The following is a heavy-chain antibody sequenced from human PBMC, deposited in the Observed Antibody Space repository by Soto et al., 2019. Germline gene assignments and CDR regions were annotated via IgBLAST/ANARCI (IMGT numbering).Heavy chain of an antibody. CDR1: GYTFTGYY. CDR2: INPNSGGT. CDR3: ARDSTTGDY. V-gene: IGHV1-2*02. Sequence: QVQLVQSGAEVKKPGASVKVSCQTSGYTFTGYYMHWVRQAPGQGLEWMGWINPNSGGTNYAQKFQGRVTMTRDTSLSTAYMELSSLRSDDTAVYFCARDSTTGDYWGQGNLVTVSS. J-gene: IGHJ4*02. D-gene: IGHD4-17*01.